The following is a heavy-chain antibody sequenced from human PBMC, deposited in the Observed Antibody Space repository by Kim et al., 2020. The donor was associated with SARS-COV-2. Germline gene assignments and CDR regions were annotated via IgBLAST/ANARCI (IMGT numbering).Heavy chain of an antibody. CDR2: TCYRSKWHN. Sequence: SQTLSLTCAISGDSVSSDSAVWNWIRQSPSRGLEWLGRTCYRSKWHNDYAPSVKSRITINPDTSKNQFSLQLDPVTPEDTAVYYCARGLPYSSNYWVFDYWGQGTLVTVSS. CDR1: GDSVSSDSAV. D-gene: IGHD6-13*01. J-gene: IGHJ4*02. V-gene: IGHV6-1*01. CDR3: ARGLPYSSNYWVFDY.